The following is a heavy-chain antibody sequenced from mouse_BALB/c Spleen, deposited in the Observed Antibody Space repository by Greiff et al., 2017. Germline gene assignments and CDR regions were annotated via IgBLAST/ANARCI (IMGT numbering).Heavy chain of an antibody. V-gene: IGHV2-9*02. CDR3: ASEPGRGFAY. Sequence: QVQLKQSGPGLVAPSQSLSITCTVSGFSFTSYGVHWVRQPPGKGLEWLGVIWAGGSTNYNSALMSRLSISKDNSKSQVFLKMNSLQTDDTAMYYCASEPGRGFAYWGQGTLVTVSA. J-gene: IGHJ3*01. CDR2: IWAGGST. D-gene: IGHD1-1*01. CDR1: GFSFTSYG.